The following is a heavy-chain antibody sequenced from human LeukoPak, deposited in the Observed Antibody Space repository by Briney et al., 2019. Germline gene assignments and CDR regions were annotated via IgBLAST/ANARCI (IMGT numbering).Heavy chain of an antibody. Sequence: GESLKISCKGSGYSFPSFWIGWVRQVPGKGLEWMGIIYIGDSNTRYSPPLRGQVTISADKSISTAYLQWSSLKASDTAMYYCARLRGYNYGYSFDYWGQGTLVTVSS. CDR3: ARLRGYNYGYSFDY. CDR1: GYSFPSFW. CDR2: IYIGDSNT. V-gene: IGHV5-51*01. D-gene: IGHD5-18*01. J-gene: IGHJ4*02.